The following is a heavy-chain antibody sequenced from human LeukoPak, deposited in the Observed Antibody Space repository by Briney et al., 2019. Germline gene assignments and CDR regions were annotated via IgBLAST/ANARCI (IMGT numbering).Heavy chain of an antibody. Sequence: PGGSLRLSCATSGFTFSSYGMHWVRQAPGKGLEWVALIWYDGSNKYYTDSVKGRFTISRDNSKNTLYLQMNSLRAEDTAVYYCAREGPRGNSQFDYWGQGTLVTVSS. CDR2: IWYDGSNK. V-gene: IGHV3-33*08. D-gene: IGHD2/OR15-2a*01. CDR1: GFTFSSYG. J-gene: IGHJ4*02. CDR3: AREGPRGNSQFDY.